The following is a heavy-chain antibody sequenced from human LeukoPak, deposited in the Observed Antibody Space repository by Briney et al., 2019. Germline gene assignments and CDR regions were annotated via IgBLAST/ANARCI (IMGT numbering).Heavy chain of an antibody. Sequence: SQTLSLTCTVSGGSISSYYWSWIRQPAGKGLEWIGRIYTSGSTNYNPSLKSRVTMSVDTSKNQFSLQLRSVTAADTAVYYCARLFSSSWYWFDPWGQGTLVTVSS. CDR2: IYTSGST. J-gene: IGHJ5*02. CDR3: ARLFSSSWYWFDP. CDR1: GGSISSYY. V-gene: IGHV4-4*07. D-gene: IGHD6-13*01.